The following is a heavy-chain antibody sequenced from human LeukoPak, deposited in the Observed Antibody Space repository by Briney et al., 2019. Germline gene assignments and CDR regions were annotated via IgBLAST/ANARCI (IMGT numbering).Heavy chain of an antibody. V-gene: IGHV3-74*01. J-gene: IGHJ4*02. Sequence: GGSLRLSCAASGVAFSNDTTRGGRQAPGKGLLWISHIDNDGSNPTYVDSVKGRFTISRDNAKSTLYLHMNSIRPEDMGVYFCVKSHLPSRYWGEGNLVTVSS. CDR1: GVAFSNDT. CDR3: VKSHLPSRY. D-gene: IGHD1-14*01. CDR2: IDNDGSNP.